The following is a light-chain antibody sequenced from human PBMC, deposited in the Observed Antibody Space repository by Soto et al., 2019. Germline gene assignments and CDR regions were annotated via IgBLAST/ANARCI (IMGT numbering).Light chain of an antibody. J-gene: IGKJ1*01. V-gene: IGKV1-39*01. CDR2: AAS. CDR3: QQSDSTPTTPWT. CDR1: QSISSY. Sequence: EIQMTQSPSSLSASVGDRVTITCRASQSISSYLNWYQQKPGKAPKLLIYAASSLQSGVPSRFSGSGSGTDFTLTISSLQPEDFATYYCQQSDSTPTTPWTFGQGTKVDI.